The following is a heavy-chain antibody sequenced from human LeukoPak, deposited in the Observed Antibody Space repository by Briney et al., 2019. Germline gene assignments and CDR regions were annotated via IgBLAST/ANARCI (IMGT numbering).Heavy chain of an antibody. J-gene: IGHJ4*02. CDR3: AKRASGSGTSLYYFDY. V-gene: IGHV3-23*01. D-gene: IGHD3-10*01. CDR1: GFTFSSYA. CDR2: ISGSGRTT. Sequence: PGGSLRLSCAASGFTFSSYAMSCVRQAPGKGLEWVSAISGSGRTTYYEDSVKGRFTISRDNSKNTLYLQMNSLRAEDTAVYYCAKRASGSGTSLYYFDYWGQGTLVTVSS.